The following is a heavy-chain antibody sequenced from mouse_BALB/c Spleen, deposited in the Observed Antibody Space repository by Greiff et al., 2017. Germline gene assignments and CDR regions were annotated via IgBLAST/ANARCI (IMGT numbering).Heavy chain of an antibody. D-gene: IGHD1-1*01. V-gene: IGHV5-9-1*01. CDR1: GFTFSSYA. J-gene: IGHJ2*01. CDR2: ISSGGSYT. CDR3: ARIFITTLAGY. Sequence: EVMLVESGGGLVKPGGSLKLSCAASGFTFSSYAMSWVRQTPEKRLEWVATISSGGSYTYYPDSVKGRFTISRDNAKNTLYLQMSSLRSEDTAMYYCARIFITTLAGYWGQGTTLTVSS.